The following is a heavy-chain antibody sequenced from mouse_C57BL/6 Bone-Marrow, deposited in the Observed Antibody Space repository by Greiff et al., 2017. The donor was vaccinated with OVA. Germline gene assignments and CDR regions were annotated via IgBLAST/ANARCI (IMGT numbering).Heavy chain of an antibody. CDR1: GFTFSSYA. Sequence: EVKLMESGEGLVKPGGSLKLSCAASGFTFSSYAMSWVRQTPEKRLEWVAYISSGGDYIYYADTVKGRFTISRDNARNTLYLQMSSLKSEDTAMYYCTRPSATLRWCAYWGQGTLVTVSA. D-gene: IGHD1-2*01. V-gene: IGHV5-9-1*02. CDR2: ISSGGDYI. CDR3: TRPSATLRWCAY. J-gene: IGHJ3*01.